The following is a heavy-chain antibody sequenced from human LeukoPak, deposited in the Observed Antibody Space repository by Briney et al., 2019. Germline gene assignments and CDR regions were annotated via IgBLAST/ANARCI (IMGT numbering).Heavy chain of an antibody. Sequence: ASVKVSCTASGYTFTAYYMHWVRQAPGQGLEWMGWINPNSGGTNYAQNFQGRVSMTRDTSISTAYMELSGLRSDDTAVYYCAAAAGTGWFDPWGQGTLVTVSS. D-gene: IGHD6-13*01. V-gene: IGHV1-2*02. CDR3: AAAAGTGWFDP. CDR2: INPNSGGT. CDR1: GYTFTAYY. J-gene: IGHJ5*02.